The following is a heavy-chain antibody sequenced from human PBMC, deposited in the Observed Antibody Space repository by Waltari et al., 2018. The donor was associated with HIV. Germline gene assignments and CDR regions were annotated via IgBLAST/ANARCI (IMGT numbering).Heavy chain of an antibody. CDR2: ISSSSSYI. Sequence: EVQLVESGGGLVKPGGSLRLSCAASGFTFSSYSMNWVRQAPGKGLEWVSSISSSSSYIYYADSVKGRFTISRDNAKNSLYLQMNSLRAEDTAVYYCARDPHSVGATLGDYWGQGTLVTVSS. J-gene: IGHJ4*02. D-gene: IGHD1-26*01. CDR1: GFTFSSYS. CDR3: ARDPHSVGATLGDY. V-gene: IGHV3-21*01.